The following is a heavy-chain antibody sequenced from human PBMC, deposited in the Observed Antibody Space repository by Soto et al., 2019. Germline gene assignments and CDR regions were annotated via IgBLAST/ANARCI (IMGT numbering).Heavy chain of an antibody. CDR2: IYYSGST. CDR1: GGSISSGGSY. Sequence: QVQLQESGPGLVKPSQTLSLTCTVSGGSISSGGSYWSWIRQHPVKGLEWIGYIYYSGSTYYNPSLKSRVTISVDTSKNQFSLKLSSVTAADTAVYYCARVFQSVTVLGYYFDYWGQGTLVTVSS. CDR3: ARVFQSVTVLGYYFDY. D-gene: IGHD2-21*02. J-gene: IGHJ4*02. V-gene: IGHV4-31*03.